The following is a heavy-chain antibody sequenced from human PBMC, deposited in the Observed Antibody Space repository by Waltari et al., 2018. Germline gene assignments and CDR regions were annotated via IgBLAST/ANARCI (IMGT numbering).Heavy chain of an antibody. J-gene: IGHJ3*02. V-gene: IGHV1-24*01. CDR3: ATSYYYGSGLAFDI. CDR1: GYTLTELT. Sequence: QVQLVQSGAEVKKPGASVKVSCKVSGYTLTELTMPWLRQAPGKGLEWMGGFDPEDGETIYAQKFQGRVTMTEDTSTDTAYMELSSLRSEDTAVYYCATSYYYGSGLAFDIWGQGTMVTVSS. CDR2: FDPEDGET. D-gene: IGHD3-10*01.